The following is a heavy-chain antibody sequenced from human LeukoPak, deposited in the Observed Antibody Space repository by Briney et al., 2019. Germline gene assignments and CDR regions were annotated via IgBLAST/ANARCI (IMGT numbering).Heavy chain of an antibody. CDR2: IIPIFGTA. CDR3: AKAGYSDYPYYYYYMDV. J-gene: IGHJ6*03. Sequence: SVKVSCKPSGGTFSSYAISWVRQAPGQGLEWMGGIIPIFGTANYAQKFQGRVTITADESTSTAYMELSSLRSEDTAVYYCAKAGYSDYPYYYYYMDVWGNGTTVTVSS. D-gene: IGHD4-11*01. V-gene: IGHV1-69*13. CDR1: GGTFSSYA.